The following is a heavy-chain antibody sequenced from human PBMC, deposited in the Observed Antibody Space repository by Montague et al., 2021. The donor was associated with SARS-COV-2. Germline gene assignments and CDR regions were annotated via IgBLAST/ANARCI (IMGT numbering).Heavy chain of an antibody. CDR3: ASSHCGGDCY. CDR1: GVSISYGSYF. Sequence: TLSLTCTVSGVSISYGSYFWTWIRQPAGKGLEWIGRIHTSGGTNYNPSLKSRVAISIDTSKDQFSLELSSVTAADTAVYYCASSHCGGDCYSGQGTLVTVSS. CDR2: IHTSGGT. V-gene: IGHV4-61*02. D-gene: IGHD2-21*02. J-gene: IGHJ4*02.